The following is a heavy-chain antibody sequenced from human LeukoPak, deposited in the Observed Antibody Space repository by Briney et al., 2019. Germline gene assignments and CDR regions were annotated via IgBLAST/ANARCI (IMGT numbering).Heavy chain of an antibody. CDR3: ADCSSTSCPGWGAFDI. J-gene: IGHJ3*02. V-gene: IGHV1-69*01. CDR2: IIPIFGTA. D-gene: IGHD2-2*01. CDR1: GGTFSSYA. Sequence: ASVTVSCKASGGTFSSYAISWVRQAPGQGLEWMGGIIPIFGTANYAQKFQGRVTITADESTSTAYMELSSLRSEDTAVYYCADCSSTSCPGWGAFDIWGQGTMVTVSS.